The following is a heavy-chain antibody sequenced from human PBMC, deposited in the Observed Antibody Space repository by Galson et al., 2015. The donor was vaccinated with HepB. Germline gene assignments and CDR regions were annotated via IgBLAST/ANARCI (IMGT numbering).Heavy chain of an antibody. J-gene: IGHJ4*02. CDR1: GFTFSSYS. CDR2: VSYGGNAK. Sequence: SLRLSCAGSGFTFSSYSMHWVRLAPGKGLEWVTGVSYGGNAKYYADSVKGRFTISRDDSKNTLYLQMSSLTTEDTAMYYCARSGSFEYWGQGTLVTVSS. CDR3: ARSGSFEY. D-gene: IGHD3-22*01. V-gene: IGHV3-30-3*01.